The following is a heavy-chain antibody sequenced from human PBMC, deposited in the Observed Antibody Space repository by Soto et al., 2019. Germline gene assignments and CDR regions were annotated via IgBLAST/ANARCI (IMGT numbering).Heavy chain of an antibody. D-gene: IGHD1-1*01. V-gene: IGHV3-21*01. CDR1: GFTFSSYS. Sequence: GGSLRLSCAASGFTFSSYSMNWVRQAPGKGLEWVSSISSSSSYIYYADSVKGRFTISRDNAKNSLYLQMNSLRAEDTAVYYCARGLLDDELLDYWGQGTLVTVSS. CDR3: ARGLLDDELLDY. J-gene: IGHJ4*02. CDR2: ISSSSSYI.